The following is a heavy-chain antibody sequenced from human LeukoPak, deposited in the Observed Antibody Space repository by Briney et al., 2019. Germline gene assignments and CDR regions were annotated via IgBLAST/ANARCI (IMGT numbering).Heavy chain of an antibody. CDR2: ISYDGSNK. D-gene: IGHD3-22*01. CDR3: ASPRGDYYDSSGYTFDY. CDR1: GFTFSNYG. V-gene: IGHV3-30*03. Sequence: PGGSLRLSCAASGFTFSNYGMNWVRQAPGKGLEWVAVISYDGSNKYYADSVKGRFTISRDNSKNTLYLQMNSLRAEDTAVYYCASPRGDYYDSSGYTFDYWGQGTLVTVSS. J-gene: IGHJ4*02.